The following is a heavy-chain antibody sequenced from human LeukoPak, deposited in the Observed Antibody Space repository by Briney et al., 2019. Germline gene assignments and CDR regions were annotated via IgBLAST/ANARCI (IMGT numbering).Heavy chain of an antibody. CDR2: IYYSGST. D-gene: IGHD3-9*01. CDR1: GGSISSGGYY. CDR3: ARDRTGYYIFDY. Sequence: SQTLSLTCNVSGGSISSGGYYWSWIRQHPGKGLEWIGYIYYSGSTYHNPSLKSRVTISVDTSKNQFSLELNSVTAADTAVYYCARDRTGYYIFDYWGRGTLVTVSS. J-gene: IGHJ4*02. V-gene: IGHV4-31*02.